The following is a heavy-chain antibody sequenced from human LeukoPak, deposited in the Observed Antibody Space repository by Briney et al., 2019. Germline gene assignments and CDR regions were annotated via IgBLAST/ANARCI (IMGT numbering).Heavy chain of an antibody. J-gene: IGHJ6*03. Sequence: GGSLRLSCAASGFTFSSYGMHWVRQAPGKGLEWVAFIRYDGSNKYYADSVKGRFTISRDNSKNTLYLQMNSLRAEDTAVYYCAKAQYCSSTSCPPAGGYYYYYMDVWGKGTTVTVSS. CDR2: IRYDGSNK. CDR3: AKAQYCSSTSCPPAGGYYYYYMDV. CDR1: GFTFSSYG. D-gene: IGHD2-2*01. V-gene: IGHV3-30*02.